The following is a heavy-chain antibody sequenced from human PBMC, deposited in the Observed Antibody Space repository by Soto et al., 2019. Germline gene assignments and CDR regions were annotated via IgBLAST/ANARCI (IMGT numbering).Heavy chain of an antibody. CDR2: IYPGVSDT. J-gene: IGHJ4*02. V-gene: IGHV5-51*01. D-gene: IGHD1-26*01. Sequence: GESLKIYCKGSGYSFTSYWIGWVCQMPAKGLESMGIIYPGVSDTRYSPSFQDQVTISADKSIRKPYLQGSKLWDSGTARHYCSRSRGGSGSFHSYFDYWGQGTMVTVSS. CDR3: SRSRGGSGSFHSYFDY. CDR1: GYSFTSYW.